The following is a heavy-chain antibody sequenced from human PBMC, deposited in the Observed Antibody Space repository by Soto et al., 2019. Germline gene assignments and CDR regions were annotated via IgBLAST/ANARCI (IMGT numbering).Heavy chain of an antibody. J-gene: IGHJ3*02. CDR1: GFTFSSYS. Sequence: GGSLRLSCAASGFTFSSYSMNWVRQAPGKGLEWVSSISSSSTYIYYADSVKGRFTISRDNAKNSLYLQMNSLRAEDTAVYYCAGKLMVRGEAFSDAFDIWGQGTMVTVSS. D-gene: IGHD3-10*01. CDR3: AGKLMVRGEAFSDAFDI. V-gene: IGHV3-21*01. CDR2: ISSSSTYI.